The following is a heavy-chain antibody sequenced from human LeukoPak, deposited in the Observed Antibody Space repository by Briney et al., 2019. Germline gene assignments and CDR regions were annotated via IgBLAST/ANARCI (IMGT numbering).Heavy chain of an antibody. D-gene: IGHD2-15*01. V-gene: IGHV4-39*01. Sequence: PSDTLSLTCTVSGGSISSSGYYWRSIRQPPGKGLEWFGSIYFTGHTYYNPSLKSRVTLSVDTSKNQFSLKLTSVTAADTAVYYCARALTRSCRGATCYFTWFDPWGQGALVTVSS. CDR2: IYFTGHT. J-gene: IGHJ5*02. CDR3: ARALTRSCRGATCYFTWFDP. CDR1: GGSISSSGYY.